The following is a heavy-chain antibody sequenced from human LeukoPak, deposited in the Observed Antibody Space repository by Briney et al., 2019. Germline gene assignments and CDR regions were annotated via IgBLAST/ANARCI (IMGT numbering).Heavy chain of an antibody. CDR1: GVSISSASYY. CDR3: ARQVNNYYGSGY. D-gene: IGHD3-10*01. Sequence: PSQTLSLTCTVSGVSISSASYYWSWIRQPPGKGLEWIGEINHRGSTNYSPSLKSRVTVSVDTAKNQFSLKLSSVTAADTAVYYCARQVNNYYGSGYWGQGTLVTVSS. J-gene: IGHJ4*02. CDR2: INHRGST. V-gene: IGHV4-39*01.